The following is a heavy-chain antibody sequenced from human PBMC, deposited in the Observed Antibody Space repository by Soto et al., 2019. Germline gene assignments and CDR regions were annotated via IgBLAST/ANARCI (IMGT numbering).Heavy chain of an antibody. CDR1: GDSLSSSIYY. J-gene: IGHJ4*02. Sequence: QLQLQESGPRLTKPSETLSLTCTVSGDSLSSSIYYWGWIRQPPGKGLEWIGSIHYSGSAYYNPSLKGRVSISVDTSKNQFSLTLSSPTSADTAVYFCARGTRPRQTVVDYWGQGTLVTVSS. CDR3: ARGTRPRQTVVDY. V-gene: IGHV4-39*01. CDR2: IHYSGSA. D-gene: IGHD1-7*01.